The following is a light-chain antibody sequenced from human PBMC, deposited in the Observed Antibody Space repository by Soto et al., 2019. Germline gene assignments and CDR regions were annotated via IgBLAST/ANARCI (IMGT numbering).Light chain of an antibody. CDR2: DAS. Sequence: EIVLTQSPATLSLSPGERPTLSCRASQSVSGYLAWYQQKPGQAPSLLIYDASKRATGIPARFSGSGFGTDFTLTISSLEPEDFAVYYCQQRSKWRTFGQGTKVDIK. J-gene: IGKJ1*01. CDR1: QSVSGY. CDR3: QQRSKWRT. V-gene: IGKV3-11*01.